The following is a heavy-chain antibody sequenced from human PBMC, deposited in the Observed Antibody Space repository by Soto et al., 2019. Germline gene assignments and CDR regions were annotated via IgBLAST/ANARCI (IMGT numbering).Heavy chain of an antibody. D-gene: IGHD2-15*01. Sequence: ESGGGLVKPGGSLRLSCAASGFTFSSFNMDWVRQAPGKGLEWVSSISITGNYKYYADSLKGRFTISRDNAQNLLFLQMDSLRPEDTAVYYCASRRLGYCTGGTCPEFWGQGTLVTVTS. CDR3: ASRRLGYCTGGTCPEF. J-gene: IGHJ4*02. CDR2: ISITGNYK. CDR1: GFTFSSFN. V-gene: IGHV3-21*01.